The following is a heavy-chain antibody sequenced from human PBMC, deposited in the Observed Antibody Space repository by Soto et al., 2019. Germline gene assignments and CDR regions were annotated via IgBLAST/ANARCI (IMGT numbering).Heavy chain of an antibody. CDR1: GGSISSYY. Sequence: SETLSLTCTVAGGSISSYYWSWIRQPPGKGLEWIGYIYYSGSTNYSPSLKSRVTISVDTSKNQFSLKLSSVTAADTAVYYCARVLSFPNYDFWSGYPNWFDPWGQGTLVTVSS. CDR2: IYYSGST. D-gene: IGHD3-3*01. CDR3: ARVLSFPNYDFWSGYPNWFDP. J-gene: IGHJ5*02. V-gene: IGHV4-59*01.